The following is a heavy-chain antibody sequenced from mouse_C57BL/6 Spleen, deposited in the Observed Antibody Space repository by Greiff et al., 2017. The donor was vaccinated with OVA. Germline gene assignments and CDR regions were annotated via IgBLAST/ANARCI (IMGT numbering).Heavy chain of an antibody. J-gene: IGHJ1*03. CDR3: ARNYYGSSYRVWYFDV. CDR1: GYTFTSYW. Sequence: QVHVKQPETELVKPGASVKLSCKASGYTFTSYWMHWVKQRPGQGLEWIGNINPSNGGTNYNEKFKSKATLTVDKSSSTAYMQLSSLTSEDSAVYYCARNYYGSSYRVWYFDVWGTGTTVTVSS. V-gene: IGHV1-53*01. D-gene: IGHD1-1*01. CDR2: INPSNGGT.